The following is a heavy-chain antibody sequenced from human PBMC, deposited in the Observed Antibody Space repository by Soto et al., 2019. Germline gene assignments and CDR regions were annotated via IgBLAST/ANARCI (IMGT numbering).Heavy chain of an antibody. CDR3: AKDSFINLRGYDSY. CDR2: ISGNGGST. J-gene: IGHJ4*02. Sequence: LRLSCAASGFTFSSYAMSWVRQAPGKGLEWVSAISGNGGSTYYADSVKGRFTISRDNSKNTLYLQMNSLRAEDTAVYYCAKDSFINLRGYDSYWGQGTLVTVSS. V-gene: IGHV3-23*01. D-gene: IGHD5-12*01. CDR1: GFTFSSYA.